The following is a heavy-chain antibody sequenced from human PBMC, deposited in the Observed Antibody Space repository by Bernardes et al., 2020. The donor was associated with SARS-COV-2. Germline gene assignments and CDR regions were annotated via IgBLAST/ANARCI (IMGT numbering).Heavy chain of an antibody. J-gene: IGHJ4*02. CDR1: GFTVSSNY. V-gene: IGHV3-49*04. CDR2: IRSKAYGGTT. Sequence: GGSLRLSCAASGFTVSSNYMSWVRQAPGKGLEWVGFIRSKAYGGTTEYAASVKGRFTISRDDSKSIAYLQMNSLKTEDTAVYYCTSRHSAYQLLYLDYWGQGTLVTVSS. D-gene: IGHD2-2*01. CDR3: TSRHSAYQLLYLDY.